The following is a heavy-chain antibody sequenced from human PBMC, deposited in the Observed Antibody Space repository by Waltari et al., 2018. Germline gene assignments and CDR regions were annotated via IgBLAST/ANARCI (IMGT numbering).Heavy chain of an antibody. CDR3: ARDRRGDYFDY. J-gene: IGHJ4*02. D-gene: IGHD3-16*01. Sequence: QLPGKGLEWIGYIYYSGSTNYNPSLKSRVTISVDTSKNQFSLKLSSVTAADTAVYYCARDRRGDYFDYWGQGTLVTVSS. V-gene: IGHV4-59*01. CDR2: IYYSGST.